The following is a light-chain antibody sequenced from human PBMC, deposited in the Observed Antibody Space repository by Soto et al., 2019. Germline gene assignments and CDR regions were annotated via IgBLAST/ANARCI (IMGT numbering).Light chain of an antibody. V-gene: IGKV1-5*03. Sequence: DIPMTQSPSTLSASVGDTVTITCRASQNIGGWLAWFQQKQGKAPKLLVFMAYNLESGVPSRFSGSGSGTEFSLTIRGLQPDDFATYYCQQYDSNPFTFGPGTKVDIK. J-gene: IGKJ3*01. CDR2: MAY. CDR1: QNIGGW. CDR3: QQYDSNPFT.